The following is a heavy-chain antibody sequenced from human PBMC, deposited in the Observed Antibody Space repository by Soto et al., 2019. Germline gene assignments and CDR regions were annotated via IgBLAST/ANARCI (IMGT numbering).Heavy chain of an antibody. CDR2: IYHSGST. CDR1: GGSVSSTNW. CDR3: ARDRAVSARGSFDY. V-gene: IGHV4-4*02. Sequence: QVQLQESGPGQVEPSGTLSLTCAVSGGSVSSTNWWSWVRQPPGKGLEWIGEIYHSGSTYYNPSLKSRVTISVDKSKNPFSLRLSSVTAADTAVYFCARDRAVSARGSFDYWGQGTLVTVSS. J-gene: IGHJ4*02. D-gene: IGHD6-19*01.